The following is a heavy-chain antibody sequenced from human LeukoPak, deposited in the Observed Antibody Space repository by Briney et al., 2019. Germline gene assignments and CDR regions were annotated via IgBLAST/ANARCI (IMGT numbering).Heavy chain of an antibody. CDR3: TGVNSGWYGSAFDI. Sequence: PGGSLRLSWAASGFTFSSYAMTWVRQAPGKGLEWVGFIRKQAYCGTTEYAASVKSRFTISRDDSKSIAYLQMNSLKTEDTAVYYCTGVNSGWYGSAFDIWGQGTMVTVSS. CDR1: GFTFSSYA. J-gene: IGHJ3*02. CDR2: IRKQAYCGTT. V-gene: IGHV3-49*04. D-gene: IGHD6-19*01.